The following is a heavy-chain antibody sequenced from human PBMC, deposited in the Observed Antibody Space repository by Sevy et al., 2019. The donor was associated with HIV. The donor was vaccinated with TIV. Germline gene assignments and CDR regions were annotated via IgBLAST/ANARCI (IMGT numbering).Heavy chain of an antibody. V-gene: IGHV3-33*01. J-gene: IGHJ5*02. CDR2: IWHDGSNK. D-gene: IGHD4-4*01. CDR1: GFTFNFHG. CDR3: ARESDNSARCFDP. Sequence: GGSLRLSCAASGFTFNFHGMHWVRQAPGKGLEWVAIIWHDGSNKYMADSVKGRFTISRDNSKNTLFLQMNSLTVEDTAVYYCARESDNSARCFDPWGQGTLVTVSS.